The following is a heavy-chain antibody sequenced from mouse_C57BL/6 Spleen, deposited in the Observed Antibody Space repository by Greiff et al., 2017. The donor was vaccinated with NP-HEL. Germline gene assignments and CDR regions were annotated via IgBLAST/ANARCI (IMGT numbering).Heavy chain of an antibody. D-gene: IGHD2-3*01. J-gene: IGHJ2*01. CDR1: GYTFTDYY. Sequence: VKLVESGAELVRPGASVKLSCKASGYTFTDYYINWVKQRPGQGLEWIARIYPGSGNTYYNEKFKGKATLTAEKSSSTAYMQLSSLTSEDSAVYFCARVYDGHFDYWGQGTTLTVSS. CDR3: ARVYDGHFDY. CDR2: IYPGSGNT. V-gene: IGHV1-76*01.